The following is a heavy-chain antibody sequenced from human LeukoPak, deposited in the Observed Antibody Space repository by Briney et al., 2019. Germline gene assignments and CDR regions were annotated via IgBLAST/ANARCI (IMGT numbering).Heavy chain of an antibody. CDR2: IYYSGST. J-gene: IGHJ4*02. V-gene: IGHV4-39*07. CDR1: GGSISSSSYY. D-gene: IGHD1-26*01. Sequence: PSETLSLTCTVSGGSISSSSYYWGWIRQPPGKGLEWIGSIYYSGSTYYNPSLKSRVTISVDTSKNQFSLKLSSVTAADTAVYYCARHLGFAQGSKDRQWEPRVYFDYWGQGTLVTVSS. CDR3: ARHLGFAQGSKDRQWEPRVYFDY.